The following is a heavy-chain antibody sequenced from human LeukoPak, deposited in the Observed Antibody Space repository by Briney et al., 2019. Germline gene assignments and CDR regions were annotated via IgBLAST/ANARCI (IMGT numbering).Heavy chain of an antibody. J-gene: IGHJ4*02. D-gene: IGHD1-26*01. CDR3: AREEGTVGAHFDY. CDR1: GFTFSSYA. Sequence: SGGSLRLSCAASGFTFSSYAMHWVRQAPGKGLEWVAVISYDGSNKYYADSVKGRFTISRDNSKNTLYLQMNSLRAEDTAVYYCAREEGTVGAHFDYWGQGTLVTVSS. V-gene: IGHV3-30-3*01. CDR2: ISYDGSNK.